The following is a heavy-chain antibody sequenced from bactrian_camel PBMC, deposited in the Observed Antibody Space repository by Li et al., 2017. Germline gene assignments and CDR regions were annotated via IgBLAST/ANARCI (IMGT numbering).Heavy chain of an antibody. CDR3: AKGRGYSYVNEDDTAT. D-gene: IGHD2*01. V-gene: IGHV3S1*01. CDR1: GFPYNFVC. J-gene: IGHJ4*01. Sequence: HVQLVESGGGSVQAGGSLRLSCAASGFPYNFVCMGWCRQAPGEEREGVAGIYSGDGSTYYADSVKGRFTISRDNAKSTLYLQLNSLKTEDTATYYCAKGRGYSYVNEDDTATRGQGTQVTVS. CDR2: IYSGDGST.